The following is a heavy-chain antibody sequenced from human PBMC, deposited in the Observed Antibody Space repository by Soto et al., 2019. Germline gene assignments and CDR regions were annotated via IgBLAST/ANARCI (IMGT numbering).Heavy chain of an antibody. CDR2: IYYSGST. CDR1: GGSISSYY. D-gene: IGHD6-13*01. CDR3: ARGPYLIAEGSEFDY. Sequence: SETLSLTCTVSGGSISSYYWSWIRQPPGKGLEWIGYIYYSGSTNYNPSLKSRVTISVDTSKNQFSLKLSSVTAADTAVYYCARGPYLIAEGSEFDYWGQGTLVTVSS. V-gene: IGHV4-59*01. J-gene: IGHJ4*02.